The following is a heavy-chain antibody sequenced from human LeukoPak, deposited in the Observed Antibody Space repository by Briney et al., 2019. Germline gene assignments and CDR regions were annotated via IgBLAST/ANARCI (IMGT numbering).Heavy chain of an antibody. CDR1: GCTFSSYG. CDR3: AKVPPYSGSHTALDY. D-gene: IGHD1-26*01. CDR2: RRYDGSNK. V-gene: IGHV3-30*02. J-gene: IGHJ4*02. Sequence: GGSLRLSCAASGCTFSSYGMHWVRQAPGKGLEWVAFRRYDGSNKYYADSVKGRFTISRDNSKNTLYLQMNSLRAEDTAVYYCAKVPPYSGSHTALDYWGQGTLVTVSS.